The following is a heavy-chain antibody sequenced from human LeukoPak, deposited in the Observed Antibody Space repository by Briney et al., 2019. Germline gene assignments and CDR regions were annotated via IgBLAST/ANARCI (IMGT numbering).Heavy chain of an antibody. CDR3: ARDSERAYYYDSSGYYPADYFDY. CDR2: IIPIVGIA. D-gene: IGHD3-22*01. Sequence: SVKVSCKASGGTFSSYAISWVRQAPGQGLEWMGRIIPIVGIANYAQKLQGRVTITADKSTSTAYMELSSLRSEDTAVYYCARDSERAYYYDSSGYYPADYFDYWGQGTLVTVSS. V-gene: IGHV1-69*04. J-gene: IGHJ4*02. CDR1: GGTFSSYA.